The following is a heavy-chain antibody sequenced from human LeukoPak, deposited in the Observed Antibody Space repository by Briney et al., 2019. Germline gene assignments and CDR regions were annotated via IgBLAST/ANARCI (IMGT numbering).Heavy chain of an antibody. CDR1: GFTFHDHG. D-gene: IGHD6-19*01. J-gene: IGHJ4*02. Sequence: GGSLRLSCAASGFTFHDHGMDWVRQAPGKGLEWVAVIAADGGVKQYADFVKGRFSLSRDNSKNTLFLEMNGLTVEDTAVYYCAREATWGQWYFDLWGQGAPVIVSS. CDR2: IAADGGVK. V-gene: IGHV3-30*03. CDR3: AREATWGQWYFDL.